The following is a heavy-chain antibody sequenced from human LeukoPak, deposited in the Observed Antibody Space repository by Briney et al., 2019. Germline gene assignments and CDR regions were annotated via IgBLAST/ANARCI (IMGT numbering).Heavy chain of an antibody. J-gene: IGHJ4*02. D-gene: IGHD4-23*01. Sequence: SETLSLTCTVSGGSISSSSYYWGWIRQPPGKGLEWIGNIYYSGSTYYNPSLKSRVTISVDTSKNQFSLRLSSVTAADTAVYYCARSDYGGIGYWGQGTPVTVSS. CDR2: IYYSGST. CDR1: GGSISSSSYY. V-gene: IGHV4-39*01. CDR3: ARSDYGGIGY.